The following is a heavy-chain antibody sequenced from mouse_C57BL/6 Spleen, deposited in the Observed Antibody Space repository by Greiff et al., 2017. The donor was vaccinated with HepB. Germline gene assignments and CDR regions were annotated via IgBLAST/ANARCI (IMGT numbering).Heavy chain of an antibody. V-gene: IGHV5-9-1*02. D-gene: IGHD1-1*01. CDR3: TRGRGTTVVADY. Sequence: EVKVVESGEGLVKPGGSLKLSCAASGFTFSSYAMSWVRQTPEKRLEWVAYISSGGDYIYYADTVKGRFTISRDNARNTLYLQMSSLKSEDTAMYYCTRGRGTTVVADYWGQGTTLTVSS. J-gene: IGHJ2*01. CDR2: ISSGGDYI. CDR1: GFTFSSYA.